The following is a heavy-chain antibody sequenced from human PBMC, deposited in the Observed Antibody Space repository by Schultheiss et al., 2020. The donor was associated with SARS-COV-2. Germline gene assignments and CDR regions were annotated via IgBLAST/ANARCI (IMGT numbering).Heavy chain of an antibody. J-gene: IGHJ4*02. CDR2: INHSGST. D-gene: IGHD6-19*01. CDR1: GGSFSGYY. Sequence: SETLSLTCAVYGGSFSGYYWSWIRQPPGKGLEWIGEINHSGSTNYNPSLKSRVTISVDKSKNQFSLKLSSVTAADTAVYYCARLYTSGPEFYFDYWGQGTLVTVSS. CDR3: ARLYTSGPEFYFDY. V-gene: IGHV4-34*01.